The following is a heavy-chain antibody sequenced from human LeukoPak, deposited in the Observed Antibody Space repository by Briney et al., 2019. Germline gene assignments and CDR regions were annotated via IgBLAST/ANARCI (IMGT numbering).Heavy chain of an antibody. CDR3: ASGNWNDPFDY. D-gene: IGHD1-1*01. J-gene: IGHJ4*02. CDR2: IKQDGSEK. V-gene: IGHV3-7*05. Sequence: GGSLRLSCAASGFTFSSYWMSWVRQAPGKGLEWVANIKQDGSEKYYVDSVKGRFTISRDNAKNSLYLQMKSLRAEDTAVYYCASGNWNDPFDYWGQGTLVTVSS. CDR1: GFTFSSYW.